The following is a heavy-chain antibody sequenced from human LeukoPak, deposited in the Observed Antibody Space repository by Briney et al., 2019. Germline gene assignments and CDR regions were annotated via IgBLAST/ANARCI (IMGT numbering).Heavy chain of an antibody. D-gene: IGHD6-13*01. V-gene: IGHV1-69*06. CDR3: ARGRSGLAAAGTYDY. CDR1: GGTFSSYA. Sequence: SVKVSCKASGGTFSSYAISWVRQAPGQGLEWMGRIIPIFGTANYAQKFQGRVTMTANTSISTAYMELSSLRFDDTAVYYCARGRSGLAAAGTYDYWGQGTLITVSS. J-gene: IGHJ4*02. CDR2: IIPIFGTA.